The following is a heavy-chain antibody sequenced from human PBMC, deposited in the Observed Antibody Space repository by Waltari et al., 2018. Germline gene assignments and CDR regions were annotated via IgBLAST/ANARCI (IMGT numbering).Heavy chain of an antibody. D-gene: IGHD6-13*01. V-gene: IGHV1-2*02. CDR2: INPNSGET. CDR3: AKDRYTSTWGSGTGDS. Sequence: QVQLVQSGTEVKKPGASVKVSCKASGYTFGGHYIHWVRQAPGQGLEWMGWINPNSGETSYTQKFQGRVTMTRDTSTTTDYMELSELRSDDTAVYYCAKDRYTSTWGSGTGDSWGQGTLVTVSS. J-gene: IGHJ4*02. CDR1: GYTFGGHY.